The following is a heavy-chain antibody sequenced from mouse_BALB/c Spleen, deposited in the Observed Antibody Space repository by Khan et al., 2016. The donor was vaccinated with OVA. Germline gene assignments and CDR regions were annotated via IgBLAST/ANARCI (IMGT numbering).Heavy chain of an antibody. Sequence: EVELVESGGGLVKPGGSLTLSCAASGFTFSDYYMYWVRQTPEKRLEWVATISDGGSYTYYPDSVTGRFTISREDAENNLYLHMSSLKSDDTARYYCVRGYYGDPFAYWGQGTLVTVSA. CDR3: VRGYYGDPFAY. D-gene: IGHD2-13*01. J-gene: IGHJ3*01. CDR2: ISDGGSYT. V-gene: IGHV5-4*02. CDR1: GFTFSDYY.